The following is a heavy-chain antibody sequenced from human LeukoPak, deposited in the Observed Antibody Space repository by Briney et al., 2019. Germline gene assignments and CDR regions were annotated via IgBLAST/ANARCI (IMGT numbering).Heavy chain of an antibody. Sequence: ASVKVSCKASGYTFTGYYMHWVRQAPGQGLEWMGWINPNSGGTNYAQKFQGRVTMPRDTSISTAYMELSRLRSEDTAVYYCARDMFEYSSSSPVDYWGQGTLVTVSS. CDR3: ARDMFEYSSSSPVDY. CDR2: INPNSGGT. V-gene: IGHV1-2*02. J-gene: IGHJ4*02. D-gene: IGHD6-6*01. CDR1: GYTFTGYY.